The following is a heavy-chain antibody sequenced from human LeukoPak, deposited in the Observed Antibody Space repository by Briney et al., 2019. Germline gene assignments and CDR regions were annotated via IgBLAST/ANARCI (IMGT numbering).Heavy chain of an antibody. V-gene: IGHV3-7*03. Sequence: GGSLRLSCTASGFTLSSYWMSWVRQAPGKGLEWVANIKQDGSQKCYVDSVKGRFTISRDNAKNSLYLQMNSLRAEDTAVYYCARDRGGLSARDGYKLHYWGQGTLVTVSS. CDR1: GFTLSSYW. D-gene: IGHD5-24*01. CDR2: IKQDGSQK. CDR3: ARDRGGLSARDGYKLHY. J-gene: IGHJ4*02.